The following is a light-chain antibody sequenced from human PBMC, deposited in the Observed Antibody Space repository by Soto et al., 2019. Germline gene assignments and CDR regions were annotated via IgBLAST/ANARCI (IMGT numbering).Light chain of an antibody. Sequence: QSVLTQPPSASGTPGQRVTISCSGSPSNIGSNTVSWYQQFSGSAPRLIMYGDYRRPSGVPDRFSGSKSGTSASLAITGLQAEDEADYYCQSYDSSLSGSVVFGGGTKLTVL. CDR2: GDY. CDR3: QSYDSSLSGSVV. J-gene: IGLJ2*01. CDR1: PSNIGSNT. V-gene: IGLV1-44*01.